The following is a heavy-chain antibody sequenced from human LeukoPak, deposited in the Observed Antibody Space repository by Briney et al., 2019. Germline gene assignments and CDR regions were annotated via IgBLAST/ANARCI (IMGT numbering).Heavy chain of an antibody. CDR1: GFTFSSYS. CDR2: ISSSSSYI. J-gene: IGHJ4*02. D-gene: IGHD6-19*01. V-gene: IGHV3-21*04. Sequence: GGSLRLSCAASGFTFSSYSMNWVRQAPGKGLEWVSSISSSSSYIYYADSVKGRFTISRDTSKNTVSLQMNSLRAEDTAVYYCAGDKTTGGWYEFDYWGQGTLVTVSS. CDR3: AGDKTTGGWYEFDY.